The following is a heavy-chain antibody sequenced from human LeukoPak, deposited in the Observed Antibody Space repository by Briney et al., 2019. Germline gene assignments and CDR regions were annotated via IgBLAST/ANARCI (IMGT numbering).Heavy chain of an antibody. CDR2: INPSGGST. CDR3: ARDTYYDFWSGYPINFDY. CDR1: GYTFTSYY. Sequence: ASVKVSCKASGYTFTSYYMHWVRQAPGQGLEWMGIINPSGGSTSYAQKFQGRVTMTRDTSTSTVYMELSRLRSDDTAVYYCARDTYYDFWSGYPINFDYWGQGTLVTVSS. J-gene: IGHJ4*02. V-gene: IGHV1-46*01. D-gene: IGHD3-3*01.